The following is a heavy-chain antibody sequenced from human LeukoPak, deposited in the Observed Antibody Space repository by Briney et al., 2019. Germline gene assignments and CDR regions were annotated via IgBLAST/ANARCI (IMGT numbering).Heavy chain of an antibody. CDR1: GYIFTNYW. V-gene: IGHV5-51*01. CDR3: VRALGYCSSGSCYYYDY. D-gene: IGHD2-15*01. Sequence: GESLKISCKASGYIFTNYWIAWVRQMPGKGLEWVGIINTINSDTRYGPSFQGLVTMSVDKSINTAYLQWSSLKASDTAMYYCVRALGYCSSGSCYYYDYWGQGTLVTVSS. CDR2: INTINSDT. J-gene: IGHJ4*02.